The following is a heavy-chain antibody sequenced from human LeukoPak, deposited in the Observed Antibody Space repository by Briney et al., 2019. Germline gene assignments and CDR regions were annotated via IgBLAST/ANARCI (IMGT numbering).Heavy chain of an antibody. CDR3: AKVVQYTASTGTGLDY. Sequence: GGSLRHSCAASRFTFSSYAMSWVRQAPGKGLDWVAVIWYDGSYKYYADSVKGRFTISRDNSKNTLYLQMNSLRAEDTAVYYCAKVVQYTASTGTGLDYWGQGTLVTVSS. V-gene: IGHV3-33*06. CDR1: RFTFSSYA. J-gene: IGHJ4*02. D-gene: IGHD6-13*01. CDR2: IWYDGSYK.